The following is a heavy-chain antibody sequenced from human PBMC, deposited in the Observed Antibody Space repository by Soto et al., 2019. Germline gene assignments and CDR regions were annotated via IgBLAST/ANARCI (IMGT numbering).Heavy chain of an antibody. J-gene: IGHJ4*02. CDR3: TTGWSSKDY. CDR2: IKSKADGGTT. D-gene: IGHD2-2*01. CDR1: GFIFSNAW. Sequence: EVQLVASGGDLVKPGGSLRLSCASSGFIFSNAWMSWVRQAPGKGLEWVGRIKSKADGGTTDYAAPVKGRLNISRDDSKNSLYLQMNGMKIEATAVYYCTTGWSSKDYWGQGTLVTVSS. V-gene: IGHV3-15*01.